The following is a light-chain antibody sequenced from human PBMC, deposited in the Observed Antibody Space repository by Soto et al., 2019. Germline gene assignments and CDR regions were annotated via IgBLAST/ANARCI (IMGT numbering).Light chain of an antibody. CDR2: GAS. J-gene: IGKJ1*01. V-gene: IGKV3-15*01. CDR1: QSLGSD. CDR3: QQYYNWPRT. Sequence: EIVMTQSPGTLSLSPGDTATLSCRASQSLGSDLAWYQQKPGQAPRLLIFGASARPTGIPARISGSGSGTEFTLPLSSLRSEDFAVYFCQQYYNWPRTFGQGAKVDIK.